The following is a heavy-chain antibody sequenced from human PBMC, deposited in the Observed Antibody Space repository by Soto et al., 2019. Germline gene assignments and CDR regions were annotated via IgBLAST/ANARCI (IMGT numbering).Heavy chain of an antibody. D-gene: IGHD3-9*01. V-gene: IGHV3-23*01. Sequence: EVQLLESGGGLVQPGGSLRLPCVASGFTFKNYDMRWVRQAPGKGLEWVSGISGSGAITYYADSVRGRFTISRDNSKNTLYLQLNSLGAEDTAIYYCAKDRQFRSYYESAGHYNNWGQGTLVTVSS. CDR2: ISGSGAIT. CDR1: GFTFKNYD. J-gene: IGHJ4*02. CDR3: AKDRQFRSYYESAGHYNN.